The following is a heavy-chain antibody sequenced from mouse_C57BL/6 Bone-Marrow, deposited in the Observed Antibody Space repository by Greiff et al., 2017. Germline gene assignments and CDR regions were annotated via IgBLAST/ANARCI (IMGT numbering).Heavy chain of an antibody. CDR2: IDPANGNT. D-gene: IGHD1-1*01. Sequence: EVQLQQSVAELVRPGASVKLSCTASGFNIKNTYMHWVKQRPEQGLEWIGRIDPANGNTKYAPKFQGKATITADTSSNPAYLQLSSLTSEDTAIYYCAPYYGSSPAWFAYWGQGTLVTVSA. V-gene: IGHV14-3*01. J-gene: IGHJ3*01. CDR3: APYYGSSPAWFAY. CDR1: GFNIKNTY.